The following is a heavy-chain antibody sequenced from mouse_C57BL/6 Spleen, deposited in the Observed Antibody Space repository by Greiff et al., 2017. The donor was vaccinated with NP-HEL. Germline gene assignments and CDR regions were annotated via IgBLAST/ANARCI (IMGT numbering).Heavy chain of an antibody. J-gene: IGHJ1*03. V-gene: IGHV1-20*01. CDR1: GYSFTGYF. Sequence: VQLKESGPELVKPGDSVKISCKASGYSFTGYFMNWVMQSHGKSLEWIGRINPYNGDTFYNQKFKGKATLTVDKSSSTAHMELRSLTSEDSAVYYCARSRSNWYFDVWGTGTTVTVSS. D-gene: IGHD5-1*01. CDR3: ARSRSNWYFDV. CDR2: INPYNGDT.